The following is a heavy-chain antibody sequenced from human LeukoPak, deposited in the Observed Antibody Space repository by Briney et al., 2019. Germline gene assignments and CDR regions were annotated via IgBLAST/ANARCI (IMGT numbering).Heavy chain of an antibody. CDR1: GFSVSTTY. CDR3: ARVGDHYHWYLDV. CDR2: LYSGEST. D-gene: IGHD3-10*01. V-gene: IGHV3-53*01. J-gene: IGHJ2*01. Sequence: GGSLTLSCAASGFSVSTTYMNWVRQAPGKGLEWVSILYSGESTYYADSVKGRFIVSRDSSKNTLFLQMNALRVEDTAVYYCARVGDHYHWYLDVWGSGTLVTVSS.